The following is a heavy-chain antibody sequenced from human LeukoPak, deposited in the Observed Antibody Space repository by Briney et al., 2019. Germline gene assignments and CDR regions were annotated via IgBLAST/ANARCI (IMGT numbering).Heavy chain of an antibody. Sequence: PGGSLRLSCAASGFTVSSNYMSWVRQAPGKGLEWVSVIYSGGSTYYADSVKGRFTISRDNSKNTLYLQMNSLRAEDTAVYYCARGSAPEAFDIWGQGTMVTVSS. V-gene: IGHV3-53*01. J-gene: IGHJ3*02. CDR3: ARGSAPEAFDI. CDR2: IYSGGST. CDR1: GFTVSSNY.